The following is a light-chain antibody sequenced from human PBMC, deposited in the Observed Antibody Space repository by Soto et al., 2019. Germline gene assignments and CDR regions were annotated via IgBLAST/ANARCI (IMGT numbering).Light chain of an antibody. J-gene: IGLJ2*01. V-gene: IGLV2-8*01. Sequence: QSALTQPPSASGSPGQSVTISCTGTSSDVGGYNYVSWYQQHPGKAPRLLIIEVNKRSSGVPDRFSGSKSANTASLTVSGLLTEDEADYYCSSYAGANTVIFGGGTKVTVL. CDR2: EVN. CDR1: SSDVGGYNY. CDR3: SSYAGANTVI.